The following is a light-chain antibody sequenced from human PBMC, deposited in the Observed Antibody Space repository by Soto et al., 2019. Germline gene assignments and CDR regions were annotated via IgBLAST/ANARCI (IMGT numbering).Light chain of an antibody. Sequence: DIQMTQSPSSLSASVGDRVTITCRASQSISNYLNWYQQKPGKAPKLLIYGASTLQSGVPSRFXGSGSGTDFTLTISSLQPEDFATYYCQHGYSIVSFTFGPGTKVDIK. V-gene: IGKV1-39*01. CDR1: QSISNY. J-gene: IGKJ3*01. CDR2: GAS. CDR3: QHGYSIVSFT.